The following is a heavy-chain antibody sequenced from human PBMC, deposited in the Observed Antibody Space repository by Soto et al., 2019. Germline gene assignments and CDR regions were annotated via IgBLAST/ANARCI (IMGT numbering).Heavy chain of an antibody. CDR3: ARAHFLDAFDI. J-gene: IGHJ3*02. Sequence: GGSLRLSCAASGFTFSSYWMHWVRQAPGKGLVWVSRINSDGSSTSYADSVKGRFTISRDNAKNTLYLQMNSLRAEDTAVYYCARAHFLDAFDIWGQGTMVTVSS. CDR1: GFTFSSYW. V-gene: IGHV3-74*01. CDR2: INSDGSST.